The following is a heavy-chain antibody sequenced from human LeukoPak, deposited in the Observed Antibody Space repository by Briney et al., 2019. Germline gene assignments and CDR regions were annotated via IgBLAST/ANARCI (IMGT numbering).Heavy chain of an antibody. Sequence: ASVKVSCKASGYTFTSYGISWMRQAPGQGLEWMGWISAYNGNTNYAQKLQGRVTMTTDTSTSTAYMELRSLRSDDTAVYYCAREGTMVRGVVNYYYMDVWGKGTTVTVSS. D-gene: IGHD3-10*01. J-gene: IGHJ6*03. CDR3: AREGTMVRGVVNYYYMDV. CDR2: ISAYNGNT. CDR1: GYTFTSYG. V-gene: IGHV1-18*01.